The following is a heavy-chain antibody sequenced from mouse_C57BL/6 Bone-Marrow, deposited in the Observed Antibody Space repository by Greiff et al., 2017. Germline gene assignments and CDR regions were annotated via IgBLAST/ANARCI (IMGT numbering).Heavy chain of an antibody. Sequence: VQLQQSGPGLVQPSQSLSITCTVSGFSLTSYGVHWVRQSPGKGLEWLGVIWRGGSTDYNAAFMSRLSITKDNSKSQVFFKMTSLQADDTAIYYCAKNREGDYGYGLDYWGQGTTLTVSS. CDR2: IWRGGST. CDR3: AKNREGDYGYGLDY. D-gene: IGHD1-2*01. J-gene: IGHJ2*01. V-gene: IGHV2-5*01. CDR1: GFSLTSYG.